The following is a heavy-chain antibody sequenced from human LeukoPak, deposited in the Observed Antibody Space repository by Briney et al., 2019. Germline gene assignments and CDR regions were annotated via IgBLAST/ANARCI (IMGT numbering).Heavy chain of an antibody. D-gene: IGHD3-10*01. CDR1: GGSISGSSYY. V-gene: IGHV4-39*01. J-gene: IGHJ5*02. CDR2: IYYSGST. Sequence: SETLSLTCTVSGGSISGSSYYWGWIRQPPGKGLEWIGSIYYSGSTYYNPSLKSRVTISVDTSKNQFSLKLSSVTAADTAVYYCARPSITMVRGFDPWGQGTLVTVSS. CDR3: ARPSITMVRGFDP.